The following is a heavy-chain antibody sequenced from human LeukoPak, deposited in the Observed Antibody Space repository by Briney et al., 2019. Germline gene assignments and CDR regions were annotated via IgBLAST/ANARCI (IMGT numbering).Heavy chain of an antibody. CDR1: GFIFSNYA. CDR3: AKRMGGTPDY. Sequence: PGESLRLSCVASGFIFSNYAMTWVRQAPGNGLEWVSAIGGDGVGKDYANSVKGRFTISRDNSKNTLYLQINSLRAEDTALYYCAKRMGGTPDYWGLGTLVSVSS. CDR2: IGGDGVGK. D-gene: IGHD1-26*01. V-gene: IGHV3-23*01. J-gene: IGHJ4*02.